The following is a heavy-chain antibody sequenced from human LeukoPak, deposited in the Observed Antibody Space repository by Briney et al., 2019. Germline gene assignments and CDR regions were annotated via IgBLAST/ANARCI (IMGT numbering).Heavy chain of an antibody. Sequence: ASVKVSCKASGYTFTSYYMHWVRQAPGQGLEWMGIINPSGGSTSYAQKFQGRVTMTRDTSTSTVYMELSSLRSEDTAVHYCARDHYDILTGYYFDPWGQGTLVTVSS. CDR2: INPSGGST. V-gene: IGHV1-46*01. CDR3: ARDHYDILTGYYFDP. J-gene: IGHJ5*02. D-gene: IGHD3-9*01. CDR1: GYTFTSYY.